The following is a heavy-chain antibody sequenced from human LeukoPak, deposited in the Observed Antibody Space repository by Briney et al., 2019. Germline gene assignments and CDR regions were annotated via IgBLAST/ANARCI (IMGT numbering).Heavy chain of an antibody. J-gene: IGHJ6*02. D-gene: IGHD1-26*01. Sequence: SETLSLTCAVYGGSSSGYYWSWIRQPPGKGLEWIGEINHSGSTNYNPSLKSRVTISVDTSKNQFSLKLSSVTAADTAVYYCARWYSGSYLSYYYGMDVWGQGTTVTVSS. CDR2: INHSGST. CDR3: ARWYSGSYLSYYYGMDV. CDR1: GGSSSGYY. V-gene: IGHV4-34*01.